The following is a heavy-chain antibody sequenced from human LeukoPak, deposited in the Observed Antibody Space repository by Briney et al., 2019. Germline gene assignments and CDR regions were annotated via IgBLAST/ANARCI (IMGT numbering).Heavy chain of an antibody. CDR3: TRDNKYSSWYLGYYYYYMDV. CDR1: GFTFSGST. V-gene: IGHV3-73*01. CDR2: IRSKANNYAT. Sequence: HPGGSLRLSCAASGFTFSGSTIHWVRQASGKGLEWVGHIRSKANNYATAYTAPVKGRFAISRDDSKNTAYLQMNSLKSEDTAVYYCTRDNKYSSWYLGYYYYYMDVWGKGTTVTASS. D-gene: IGHD6-13*01. J-gene: IGHJ6*03.